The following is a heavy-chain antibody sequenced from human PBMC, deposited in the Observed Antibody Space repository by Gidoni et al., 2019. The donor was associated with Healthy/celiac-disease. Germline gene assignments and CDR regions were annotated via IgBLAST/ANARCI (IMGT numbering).Heavy chain of an antibody. CDR1: GFTFSSYE. Sequence: EVQLVESGGGLVQPGGSLRLSCAASGFTFSSYEMNWVRQAPGKGLEWVSYISSSGSTIYYADSVKGRFTISRDNAKNSLYLQMNSLRAEDTAVYYCARGAELLWFGELSYNWFDPWGQGTLVTVSS. D-gene: IGHD3-10*01. CDR3: ARGAELLWFGELSYNWFDP. J-gene: IGHJ5*02. V-gene: IGHV3-48*03. CDR2: ISSSGSTI.